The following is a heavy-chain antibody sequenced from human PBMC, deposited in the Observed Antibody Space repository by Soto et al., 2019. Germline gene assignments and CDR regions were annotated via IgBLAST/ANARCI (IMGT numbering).Heavy chain of an antibody. CDR1: GHVFTGAW. J-gene: IGHJ3*01. V-gene: IGHV3-15*07. D-gene: IGHD5-12*01. Sequence: EVQLMESGGGLVKPGGSLRLSCVASGHVFTGAWMKWVRLPPGKGLEWVGRIRSNAAGGTADYAAPVKGRFTISRDDSKNMVFLQMDGLKTEDTALYYCWDTVVKGGDFDVWGRGTMVTVSS. CDR2: IRSNAAGGTA. CDR3: WDTVVKGGDFDV.